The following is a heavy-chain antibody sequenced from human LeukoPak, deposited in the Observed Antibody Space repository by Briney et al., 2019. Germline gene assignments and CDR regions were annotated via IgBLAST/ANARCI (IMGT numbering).Heavy chain of an antibody. CDR1: GGSFSGYY. CDR3: ARQKSAGMATIPFDY. Sequence: SETLSLTCAVYGGSFSGYYWSWIRQPPGKGLEWIGEINHSGSTNYNPSLKSRVTISVDTSKNQFSLKLRSVTAADTAVYYCARQKSAGMATIPFDYWGQGTLVTVSS. D-gene: IGHD5-24*01. J-gene: IGHJ4*02. V-gene: IGHV4-34*01. CDR2: INHSGST.